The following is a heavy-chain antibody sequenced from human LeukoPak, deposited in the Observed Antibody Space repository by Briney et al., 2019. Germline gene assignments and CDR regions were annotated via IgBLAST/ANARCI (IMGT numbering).Heavy chain of an antibody. Sequence: GASVKVSCKASGYTFTSYGISWVRQAPGQGLEWMGWISAYNGNTNYAQKLQGRVTMTTDTSTSTAYMELRSLRSGDTAVYYCARDRMRYCSSTSCPGGFDPWGQGTLVTVSS. V-gene: IGHV1-18*01. D-gene: IGHD2-2*01. CDR3: ARDRMRYCSSTSCPGGFDP. CDR1: GYTFTSYG. J-gene: IGHJ5*02. CDR2: ISAYNGNT.